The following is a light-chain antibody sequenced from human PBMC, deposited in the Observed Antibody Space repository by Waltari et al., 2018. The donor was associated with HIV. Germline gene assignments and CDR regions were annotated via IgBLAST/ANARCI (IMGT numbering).Light chain of an antibody. V-gene: IGLV3-25*03. J-gene: IGLJ1*01. Sequence: SYDLTQPPQVSVYPGQTARITCSGDAWSKRYYYWYQHKPGQAPVMVIYRDNERPSVIPERLSGSSSETTVTLSIGGVQAEDEADYYCQVADSSGTYVFGTGTKVTVL. CDR3: QVADSSGTYV. CDR2: RDN. CDR1: AWSKRY.